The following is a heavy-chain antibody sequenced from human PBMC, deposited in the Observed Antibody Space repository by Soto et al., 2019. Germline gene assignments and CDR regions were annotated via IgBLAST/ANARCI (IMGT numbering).Heavy chain of an antibody. J-gene: IGHJ4*02. V-gene: IGHV3-73*01. CDR1: GFTFRGST. CDR3: TRAYENSIYYFDY. Sequence: PGESLKISCVASGFTFRGSTIHLVRQASGKGLEWLGLISIKPNNFATVYAASVTGRFTISRDDSKNTAFLQMNSLKTEDTAVYYCTRAYENSIYYFDYWGRGTLVTVSP. CDR2: ISIKPNNFAT. D-gene: IGHD3-22*01.